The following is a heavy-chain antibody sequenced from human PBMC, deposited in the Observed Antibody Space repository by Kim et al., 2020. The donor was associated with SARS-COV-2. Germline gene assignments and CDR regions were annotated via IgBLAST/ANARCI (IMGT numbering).Heavy chain of an antibody. J-gene: IGHJ4*02. D-gene: IGHD3-9*01. CDR2: AST. CDR3: TRGGGYFET. Sequence: ASTNYSPSRKSRVPISVDTSKNQFSLNLSSVTAADTAVYYCTRGGGYFETWGQGTLVTVSS. V-gene: IGHV4-59*09.